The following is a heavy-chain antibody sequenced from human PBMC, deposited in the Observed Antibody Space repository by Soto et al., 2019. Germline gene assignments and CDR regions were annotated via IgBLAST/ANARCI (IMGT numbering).Heavy chain of an antibody. V-gene: IGHV3-7*01. D-gene: IGHD2-2*01. J-gene: IGHJ4*02. CDR1: GFTFSSYW. CDR2: IKQDGSEK. Sequence: GGSLRLSCAASGFTFSSYWMSWVRQAPGKGLEWVANIKQDGSEKYYVDSVKGRFTISRDNAKNSLYLQMNSLRAEDTAVYYCARVSNIVVVPAAMWPTFDYWGQGTLVTVSS. CDR3: ARVSNIVVVPAAMWPTFDY.